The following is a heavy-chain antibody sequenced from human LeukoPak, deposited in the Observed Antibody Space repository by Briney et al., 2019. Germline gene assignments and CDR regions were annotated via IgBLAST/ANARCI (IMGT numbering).Heavy chain of an antibody. CDR2: IYTSGST. J-gene: IGHJ6*03. V-gene: IGHV4-61*02. D-gene: IGHD2/OR15-2a*01. Sequence: SQTLSLTCTVSGGSISSGSYYWSWIRQPAGKGLEWIGRIYTSGSTNYNPSLKSRVTISVDTSKNQFSLKLSSVTAADTAVYYCASLGFSEGTRYYYYYMDVWGKGTTVTVSS. CDR3: ASLGFSEGTRYYYYYMDV. CDR1: GGSISSGSYY.